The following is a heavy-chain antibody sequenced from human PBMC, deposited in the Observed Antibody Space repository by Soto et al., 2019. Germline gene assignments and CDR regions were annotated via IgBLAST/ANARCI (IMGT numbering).Heavy chain of an antibody. CDR1: VDSITTYY. D-gene: IGHD1-1*01. J-gene: IGHJ6*02. Sequence: SETLSLTCTVSVDSITTYYWNWIRQPAGKGLEWIGRIDASGNTNYNPSLNSRVTLSVDTSKEQFSLKLTSVTAADTAVYYCARSSNNWFQTEGMDVWGQGTAVTVSS. V-gene: IGHV4-4*07. CDR3: ARSSNNWFQTEGMDV. CDR2: IDASGNT.